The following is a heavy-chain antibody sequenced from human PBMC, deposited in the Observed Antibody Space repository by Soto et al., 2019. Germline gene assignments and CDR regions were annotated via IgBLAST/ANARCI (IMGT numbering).Heavy chain of an antibody. V-gene: IGHV3-30*04. D-gene: IGHD3-16*02. J-gene: IGHJ4*02. CDR3: ARDRLRLGELSLLGDFDY. CDR2: ISSDGSDT. Sequence: QVHLEESGGGVVQPGRYLRLSCAASEFTFSRHTMHWVRQAPGKGLEWVAYISSDGSDTYYDVYVKVRFTISRDNSKNALSVEMDSLRAEDTAVYYCARDRLRLGELSLLGDFDYWGQGTLVTVSS. CDR1: EFTFSRHT.